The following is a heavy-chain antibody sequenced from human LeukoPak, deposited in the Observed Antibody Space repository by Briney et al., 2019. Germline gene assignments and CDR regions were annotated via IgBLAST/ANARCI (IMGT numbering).Heavy chain of an antibody. J-gene: IGHJ3*02. CDR3: ASPMTTVTTSAFDI. D-gene: IGHD4-17*01. CDR1: GGTFISYA. CDR2: IIPIFGTA. V-gene: IGHV1-69*01. Sequence: SVKVSCKASGGTFISYAISWVRQAPGQGLEWMGGIIPIFGTANYAQKFQGRVTITADESTSTAYMELSSLRSEDTAVYYCASPMTTVTTSAFDIWGQGTMVTVSS.